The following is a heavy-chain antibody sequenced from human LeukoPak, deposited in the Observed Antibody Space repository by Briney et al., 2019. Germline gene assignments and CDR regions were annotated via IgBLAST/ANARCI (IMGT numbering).Heavy chain of an antibody. Sequence: GGSLRLSCAASGFTFSSYSMNWVRRAPGKGLEWVSSISSSSSYIYYADSVKGRFTISRDNAKNSLYLQMNSLRAEDTAVYYCARDRAYGSGSYYTWGQGTLVTVSS. CDR1: GFTFSSYS. CDR3: ARDRAYGSGSYYT. J-gene: IGHJ4*02. V-gene: IGHV3-21*01. CDR2: ISSSSSYI. D-gene: IGHD3-10*01.